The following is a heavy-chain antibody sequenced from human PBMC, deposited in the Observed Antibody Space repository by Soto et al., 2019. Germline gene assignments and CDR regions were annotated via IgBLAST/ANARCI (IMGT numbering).Heavy chain of an antibody. D-gene: IGHD6-13*01. J-gene: IGHJ4*02. CDR1: GFTFSSYA. Sequence: PGGSLRLSCAASGFTFSSYAMSWVRQAPGKGLEWVSAISGSGGSTYYADSVKGRFTISRDNSKNTLYLQMNSLRAEDTAVYYCAKDGGYSSSPGGDYWGQGTLVTVSS. CDR2: ISGSGGST. V-gene: IGHV3-23*01. CDR3: AKDGGYSSSPGGDY.